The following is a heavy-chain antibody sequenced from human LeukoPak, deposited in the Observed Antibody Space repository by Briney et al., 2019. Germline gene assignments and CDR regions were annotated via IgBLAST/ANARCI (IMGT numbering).Heavy chain of an antibody. D-gene: IGHD2-2*01. J-gene: IGHJ4*02. V-gene: IGHV3-7*01. Sequence: GESLRLSCVASGFTFETYWMSWVRQAPGKGLEWLANIKHDGREKHYVDSVKGRFTISRDNAKASVYLHMNSLRVEDTAIYYCARVRFPADCWGQGTLVTVSS. CDR2: IKHDGREK. CDR3: ARVRFPADC. CDR1: GFTFETYW.